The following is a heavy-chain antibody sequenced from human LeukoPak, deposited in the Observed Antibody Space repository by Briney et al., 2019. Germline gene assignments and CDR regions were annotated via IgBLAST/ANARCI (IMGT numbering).Heavy chain of an antibody. CDR3: ARGKGYDSPSGAFDI. CDR1: GGSISSGGYY. D-gene: IGHD3-9*01. Sequence: SQTLSLTCTVSGGSISSGGYYWSWVRPPPGKGLEWIGYIYHSGSTYYNPSLKSRVTISVDRSKNQFSLNVSSVTAADTAMYYAARGKGYDSPSGAFDIWGHGAMVTVSS. CDR2: IYHSGST. J-gene: IGHJ3*02. V-gene: IGHV4-30-2*01.